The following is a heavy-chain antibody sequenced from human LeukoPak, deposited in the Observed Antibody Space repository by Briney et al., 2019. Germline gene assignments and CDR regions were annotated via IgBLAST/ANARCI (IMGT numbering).Heavy chain of an antibody. J-gene: IGHJ4*02. CDR1: GFTLRSYD. CDR2: IGISDDT. D-gene: IGHD6-19*01. Sequence: SGGSLRLSCAASGFTLRSYDMHWVRHVTGKGLEWVSAIGISDDTYYQGSVKGRFAISRENAKNSLYLQMNSLTAGDTAVCYCARGGIQVSGIDEIDYWGQGTLVTVSS. V-gene: IGHV3-13*01. CDR3: ARGGIQVSGIDEIDY.